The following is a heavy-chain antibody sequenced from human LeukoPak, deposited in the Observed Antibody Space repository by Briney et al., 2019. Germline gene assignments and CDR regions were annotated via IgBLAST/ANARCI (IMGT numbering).Heavy chain of an antibody. J-gene: IGHJ4*02. CDR1: VFIFGTYT. D-gene: IGHD2-15*01. CDR3: ASRPPPTDIYSPWDY. V-gene: IGHV3-23*01. CDR2: ILGGGRST. Sequence: GGPLRLSCAASVFIFGTYTMSWVRETPGKGLECVSGILGGGRSTDYADSVKGLFTISRDTSKSTLFLQKNRLRADDAAVYFGASRPPPTDIYSPWDYWGEGTLVTVSS.